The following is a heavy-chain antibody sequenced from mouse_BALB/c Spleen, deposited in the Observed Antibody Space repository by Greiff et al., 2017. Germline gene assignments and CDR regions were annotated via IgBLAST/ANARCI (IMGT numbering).Heavy chain of an antibody. V-gene: IGHV5-6-5*01. D-gene: IGHD2-2*01. Sequence: EVKLMESGGGLVKPGGSLKLSCAASGFTFSSYAMSWVRQTPEKRLEWVASISSGGSTYYPDSVKGRFTISRDNARNILYLQMSSLRSEDTAMYYCARIYYGYDWFAYWGQGTLVTVSA. CDR1: GFTFSSYA. J-gene: IGHJ3*01. CDR3: ARIYYGYDWFAY. CDR2: ISSGGST.